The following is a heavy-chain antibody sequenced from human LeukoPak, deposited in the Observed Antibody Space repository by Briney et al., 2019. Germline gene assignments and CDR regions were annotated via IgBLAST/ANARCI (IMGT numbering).Heavy chain of an antibody. CDR2: ISGSGGST. CDR1: GFTFSSYA. J-gene: IGHJ5*02. V-gene: IGHV3-23*01. CDR3: AKGPYGSGSFDP. Sequence: TGGSLRLSCAASGFTFSSYAMSWVRQAPGKGLEWVSAISGSGGSTYYADSVKGRFTISRDNSKNTLYLQMNSLRAEDTAVYYCAKGPYGSGSFDPWGQGTLVTVSS. D-gene: IGHD3-10*01.